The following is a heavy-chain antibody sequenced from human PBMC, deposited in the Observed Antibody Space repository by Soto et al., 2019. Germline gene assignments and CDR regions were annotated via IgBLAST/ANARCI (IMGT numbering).Heavy chain of an antibody. CDR3: AKDHSSGWYEGDYFDY. J-gene: IGHJ4*02. CDR1: GFTFSSYA. CDR2: ISGSGGST. D-gene: IGHD6-19*01. Sequence: GGSLRLSCAASGFTFSSYAMSWVRQAPGKGLEWVSAISGSGGSTYYADSVKGRFTISRDNSKNTLYLQMNSLRAEDTAVYYCAKDHSSGWYEGDYFDYWGQGTLVTVSS. V-gene: IGHV3-23*01.